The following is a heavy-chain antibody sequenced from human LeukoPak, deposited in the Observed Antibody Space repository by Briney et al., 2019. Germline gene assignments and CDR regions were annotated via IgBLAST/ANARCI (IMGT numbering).Heavy chain of an antibody. CDR3: ARATYYDFWSGYRFDP. D-gene: IGHD3-3*01. V-gene: IGHV4-39*07. Sequence: SETLSLTCTVSGGSISSSTYYWGWIRQPPGKGLEWIGSIYYSGSTNYNPSLKSRVTISVDTSKNQFSLKLSSVTAADTAVYYCARATYYDFWSGYRFDPWGQGTLVTVSS. CDR1: GGSISSSTYY. J-gene: IGHJ5*02. CDR2: IYYSGST.